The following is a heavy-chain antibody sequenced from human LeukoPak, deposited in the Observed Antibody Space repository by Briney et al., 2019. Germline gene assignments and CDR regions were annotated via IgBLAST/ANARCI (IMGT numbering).Heavy chain of an antibody. Sequence: ASVKVSCKASGYTFTSYDINWVRQATGQGLEWMGWMNPNSGNTGYAQKFQGRVTMTRDTSISTAYMELSRLRSDDTAVYYCARDTIGYCSGGSCYGDYWGQGTLVTVSS. J-gene: IGHJ4*02. CDR2: MNPNSGNT. D-gene: IGHD2-15*01. CDR1: GYTFTSYD. CDR3: ARDTIGYCSGGSCYGDY. V-gene: IGHV1-8*01.